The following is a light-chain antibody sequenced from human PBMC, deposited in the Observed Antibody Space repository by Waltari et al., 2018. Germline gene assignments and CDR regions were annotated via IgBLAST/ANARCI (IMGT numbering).Light chain of an antibody. CDR2: DVT. V-gene: IGLV2-14*01. Sequence: QSALTQPASVSGSPGQSITISCTGSSSYVGGYNYVSWYQQLPDRAPKLIIYDVTNPPSGVSNRFSRSKSANTASLTISGLQPEDEAEYYCASYNPGSTLVFGGGTKLTVL. CDR3: ASYNPGSTLV. J-gene: IGLJ3*02. CDR1: SSYVGGYNY.